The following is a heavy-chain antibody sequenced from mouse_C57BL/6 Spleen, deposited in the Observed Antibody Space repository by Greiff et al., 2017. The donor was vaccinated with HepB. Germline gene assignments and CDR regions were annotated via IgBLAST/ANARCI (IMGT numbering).Heavy chain of an antibody. Sequence: QVQLQQSGPGLVAPSQSLSITCTVSGFSLTSYAISWVRQPPGKGLEWLGVIWTGGGTNYNSALKSSLSISKDNSKSKVFLKMNSLQTDDTAGYYCARNWEGAMDYWGQGTSVTVSS. CDR1: GFSLTSYA. J-gene: IGHJ4*01. CDR2: IWTGGGT. V-gene: IGHV2-9-1*01. D-gene: IGHD4-1*01. CDR3: ARNWEGAMDY.